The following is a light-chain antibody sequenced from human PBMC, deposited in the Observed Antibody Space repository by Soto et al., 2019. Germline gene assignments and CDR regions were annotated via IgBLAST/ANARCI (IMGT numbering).Light chain of an antibody. CDR2: EVT. CDR3: SSYTTSNTYV. Sequence: QSALTQPPSVSGSPGQSVTISCTGTSSDVGNYNSVSWYQQPPGTVPKLMIYEVTNRPSGVPDRFSGSKSGNTASLTISGLQPEDEADYYCSSYTTSNTYVFGTGTKVNVL. J-gene: IGLJ1*01. V-gene: IGLV2-18*02. CDR1: SSDVGNYNS.